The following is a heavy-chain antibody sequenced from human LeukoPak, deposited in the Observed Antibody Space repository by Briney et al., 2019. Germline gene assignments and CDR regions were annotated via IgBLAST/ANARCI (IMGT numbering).Heavy chain of an antibody. J-gene: IGHJ4*02. Sequence: GGSLRLSCAASGFTFDDYAMHWVRQAPGKGLEWVSGISWNSGSIGYADSVKGRFTISRDNAKNSLYLQMNSLRAEDMASYYCAKGNPQWLVTGPFDYWGQGTLVTVSS. D-gene: IGHD6-19*01. CDR3: AKGNPQWLVTGPFDY. CDR1: GFTFDDYA. CDR2: ISWNSGSI. V-gene: IGHV3-9*03.